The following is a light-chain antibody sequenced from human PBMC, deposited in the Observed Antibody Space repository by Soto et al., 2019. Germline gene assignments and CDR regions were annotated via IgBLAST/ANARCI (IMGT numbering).Light chain of an antibody. CDR3: QQYNSYSPRYT. CDR1: QSISSW. J-gene: IGKJ2*01. V-gene: IGKV1-5*03. Sequence: DIQMTQSPSTLSASVGDRVTITCRASQSISSWLAWYQQKPGKAPKLLIYKASSLESGVPSRFSGSGSGTEFTLPICSLQPDDFATYYCQQYNSYSPRYTFGQGTKLEIK. CDR2: KAS.